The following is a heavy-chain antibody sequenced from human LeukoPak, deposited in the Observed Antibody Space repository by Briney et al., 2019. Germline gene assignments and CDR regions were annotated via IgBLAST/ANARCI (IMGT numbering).Heavy chain of an antibody. CDR3: ARAGPGGGATTRYYYYMDV. CDR2: INTNTGNP. D-gene: IGHD1-26*01. J-gene: IGHJ6*03. V-gene: IGHV7-4-1*02. CDR1: GYTFTSYA. Sequence: ASVKVSCKASGYTFTSYAMNWVRQAPGQGLEWMGWINTNTGNPTYAQGFTGRFVFSLDTSVSTAYLQISSLKAEDTAVYYCARAGPGGGATTRYYYYMDVWGKGTTVTISS.